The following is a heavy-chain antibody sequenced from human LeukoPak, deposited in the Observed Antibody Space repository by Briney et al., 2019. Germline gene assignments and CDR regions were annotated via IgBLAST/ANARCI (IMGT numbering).Heavy chain of an antibody. V-gene: IGHV1-69*13. J-gene: IGHJ3*02. D-gene: IGHD3/OR15-3a*01. CDR2: IIPIFGTA. CDR1: GGAFSSYA. CDR3: ARGLGDGWLLYAAHVLDAFDI. Sequence: GASVKVSCKASGGAFSSYAISWVRQAPGQGLEWMGGIIPIFGTANYAQKFQGRVTITADESTSTAYMELSSLRSEDMAVYYCARGLGDGWLLYAAHVLDAFDIWGQGTMVTVSS.